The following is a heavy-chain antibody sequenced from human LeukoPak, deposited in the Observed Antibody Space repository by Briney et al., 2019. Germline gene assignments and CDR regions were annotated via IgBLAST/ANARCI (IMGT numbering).Heavy chain of an antibody. CDR1: GFTFNNYA. D-gene: IGHD4-17*01. J-gene: IGHJ4*02. V-gene: IGHV3-23*01. CDR3: ARDYADYVGYFFFDY. Sequence: GGSLRLSCAASGFTFNNYAMNWVRQAPGKGLEWVSAISGGGEATYYADSAKGRFTISRDNSQNTLYLQMNSLRAEDTAVYYCARDYADYVGYFFFDYWGQGTLVTVSS. CDR2: ISGGGEAT.